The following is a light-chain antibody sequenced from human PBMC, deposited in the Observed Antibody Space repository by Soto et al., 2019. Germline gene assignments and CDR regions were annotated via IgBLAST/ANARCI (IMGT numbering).Light chain of an antibody. V-gene: IGKV1-5*03. CDR2: EAS. CDR3: QQYNGYWT. Sequence: GDRVTFTCRASQSISDSLAWYQQKPGKAPKLLIYEASNLKSGVPSRFSGSGSGTEYTLTISSLQPDDFASYYCQQYNGYWTFGQGTKVEIK. CDR1: QSISDS. J-gene: IGKJ1*01.